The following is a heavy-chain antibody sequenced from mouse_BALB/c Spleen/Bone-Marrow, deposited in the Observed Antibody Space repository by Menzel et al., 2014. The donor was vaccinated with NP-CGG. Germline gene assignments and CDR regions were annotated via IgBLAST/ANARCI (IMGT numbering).Heavy chain of an antibody. V-gene: IGHV1-84*02. CDR2: IYPGGGNT. J-gene: IGHJ1*01. CDR3: ARPPYYYGSSYYWYFDV. Sequence: QLQESGPELVKPGASVKISCKASGYTFTGYYINWVKQKPGQGPEWIGWIYPGGGNTKYNEKFKGKATLTVDTSSSTAYMQLSSLTSEDTAVYFCARPPYYYGSSYYWYFDVWGAGTTVTVFS. CDR1: GYTFTGYY. D-gene: IGHD1-1*01.